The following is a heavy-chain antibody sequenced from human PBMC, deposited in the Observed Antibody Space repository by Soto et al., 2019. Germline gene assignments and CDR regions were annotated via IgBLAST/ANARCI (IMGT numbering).Heavy chain of an antibody. CDR1: GYTFTSYD. D-gene: IGHD6-6*01. Sequence: ASVKVSCKASGYTFTSYDINWVRQATGQGLEWMGWMNPNSGNTGYAQKFQGRVTMTRNTSISTAYMELSSLRSEDTAVYYCARDDSSSSYYYYYMDVWGKGTTVTVSS. J-gene: IGHJ6*03. CDR3: ARDDSSSSYYYYYMDV. V-gene: IGHV1-8*01. CDR2: MNPNSGNT.